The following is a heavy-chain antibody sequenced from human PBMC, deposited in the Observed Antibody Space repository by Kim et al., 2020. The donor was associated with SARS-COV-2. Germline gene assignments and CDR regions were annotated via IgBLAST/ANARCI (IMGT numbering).Heavy chain of an antibody. Sequence: SETLSLTCTVSGGSISSSSYYWGWIRQPPGKGLEWIGSIYYSGSTYYNPSLKSRVTISVDTSKNQFSLKLSSVTAADTAVYYCARVGQYYYGSGEGNWFDPWGQGTLVTVSS. D-gene: IGHD3-10*01. V-gene: IGHV4-39*07. CDR3: ARVGQYYYGSGEGNWFDP. J-gene: IGHJ5*02. CDR2: IYYSGST. CDR1: GGSISSSSYY.